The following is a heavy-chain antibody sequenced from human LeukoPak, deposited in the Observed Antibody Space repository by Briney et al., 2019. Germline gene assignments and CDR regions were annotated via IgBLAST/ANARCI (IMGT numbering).Heavy chain of an antibody. D-gene: IGHD2-2*02. CDR1: GFTFSSYA. J-gene: IGHJ4*02. CDR2: ISYDGSNK. CDR3: ARDGDIVVVPAAIVMYYFDY. Sequence: GGSLRLSCAASGFTFSSYAMHWVRQAPGKGLEWVAVISYDGSNKYYADSVKGRFTISRDNSKNTLYLQMNSLRAEDTAVYYCARDGDIVVVPAAIVMYYFDYWGQGTLVTVSS. V-gene: IGHV3-30-3*01.